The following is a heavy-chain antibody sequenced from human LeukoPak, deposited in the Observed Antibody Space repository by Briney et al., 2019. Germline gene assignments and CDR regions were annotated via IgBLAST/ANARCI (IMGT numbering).Heavy chain of an antibody. D-gene: IGHD6-13*01. CDR2: IYYSGST. Sequence: PSETLSLTCTVSGDSISSYYWSWIRQPPGKGLEWIGYIYYSGSTNYNPSLKSRVTISVDTSKNQFSLKLSSVTAADTAVYYCARDLVAAAPHNDAFDIWGQGTMVTVSS. CDR1: GDSISSYY. J-gene: IGHJ3*02. V-gene: IGHV4-59*01. CDR3: ARDLVAAAPHNDAFDI.